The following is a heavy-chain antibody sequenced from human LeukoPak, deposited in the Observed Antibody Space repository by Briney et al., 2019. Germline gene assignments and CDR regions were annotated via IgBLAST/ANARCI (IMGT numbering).Heavy chain of an antibody. CDR3: ARDSLDTAKWLDY. J-gene: IGHJ4*02. V-gene: IGHV3-7*01. Sequence: GGSLRLSCAASGFTFSSYWMSWVRQAPGKGLEWVANIKQDGSEKYYVDSVKGRFTISRDNAKNSLYLQMNSLRAEDTAVYYCARDSLDTAKWLDYWGQGTLVTVSS. CDR2: IKQDGSEK. D-gene: IGHD5-18*01. CDR1: GFTFSSYW.